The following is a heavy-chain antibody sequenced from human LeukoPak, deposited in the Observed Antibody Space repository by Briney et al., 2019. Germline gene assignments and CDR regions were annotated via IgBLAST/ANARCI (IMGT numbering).Heavy chain of an antibody. CDR1: GFAFDDYG. J-gene: IGHJ4*02. D-gene: IGHD6-19*01. V-gene: IGHV3-20*04. CDR2: INWNGGST. Sequence: GGSLRLSCAASGFAFDDYGMSWVRQAPGKGLEWVSGINWNGGSTGYADSVKGRFTISRDNAKNSLYLQMNSLRAEDTALYYCARLSSTYSSGWYVYWGQGTLVTVSS. CDR3: ARLSSTYSSGWYVY.